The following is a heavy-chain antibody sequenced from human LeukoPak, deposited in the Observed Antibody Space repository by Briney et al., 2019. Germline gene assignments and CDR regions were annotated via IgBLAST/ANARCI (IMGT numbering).Heavy chain of an antibody. Sequence: KPGGSLRLSCAASGFTFSSHAMTWVRQAPGKGLEWVGRIKSKTDGGTTDYAAPVKGRFTISRDDSKNTLYLQMNSLKTEDTAVYYCSYYDFWSINYGMDVWGQGTTVTVSS. CDR2: IKSKTDGGTT. CDR1: GFTFSSHA. D-gene: IGHD3-3*01. J-gene: IGHJ6*02. CDR3: SYYDFWSINYGMDV. V-gene: IGHV3-15*01.